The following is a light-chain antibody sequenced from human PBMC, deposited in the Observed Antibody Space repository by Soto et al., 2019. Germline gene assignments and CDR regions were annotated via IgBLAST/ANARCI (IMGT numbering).Light chain of an antibody. CDR1: QSVSSN. V-gene: IGKV3-15*01. CDR3: QQHNNWPLT. J-gene: IGKJ4*01. CDR2: GIS. Sequence: EILMTQSPSTLSVSPGERATLSCRASQSVSSNLAWYQQKPGQAPRLLIYGISTRATGIPARFSGSGSGTEFTLTISSLQSEDFAIYYCQQHNNWPLTFGGGTKVEIK.